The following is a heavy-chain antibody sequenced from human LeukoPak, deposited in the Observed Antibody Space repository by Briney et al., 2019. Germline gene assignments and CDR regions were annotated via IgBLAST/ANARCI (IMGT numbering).Heavy chain of an antibody. D-gene: IGHD1-26*01. J-gene: IGHJ4*02. CDR1: GFTFSSYA. CDR3: VREVTSGSFDY. Sequence: PGGPLRLSCAASGFTFSSYAMHWVRQAPGRGLEWVTVISYDGSNGYYAGSVKGRFTISRDNSQNTLYVQMSSLRPEDTAVYYCVREVTSGSFDYWGQGTLVTVSS. CDR2: ISYDGSNG. V-gene: IGHV3-30*04.